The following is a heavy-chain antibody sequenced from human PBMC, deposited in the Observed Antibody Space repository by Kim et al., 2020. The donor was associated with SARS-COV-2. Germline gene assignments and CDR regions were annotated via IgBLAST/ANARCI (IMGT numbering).Heavy chain of an antibody. J-gene: IGHJ4*02. CDR3: TSDSGAVIADIPVY. Sequence: ASVKVSCKTSGDTVTTYGINWVRQAPGQGLEWMGWICVYNGNTKHAQNLQDRITMTTHTSTNTAYMELRSLRPDDTAVYYCTSDSGAVIADIPVYWGQGTLVTVSS. D-gene: IGHD2-2*02. V-gene: IGHV1-18*01. CDR1: GDTVTTYG. CDR2: ICVYNGNT.